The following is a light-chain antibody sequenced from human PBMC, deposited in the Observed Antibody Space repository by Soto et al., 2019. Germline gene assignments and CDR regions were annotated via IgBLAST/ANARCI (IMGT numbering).Light chain of an antibody. CDR2: GAS. CDR1: QSVTSSY. CDR3: QQYGTSPYT. V-gene: IGKV3-20*01. Sequence: EIVLTQSPGTLSLSPGERATLSCRASQSVTSSYLAWYQAKPGQAPRLLIYGASSRATGIPDRFSGSGSGTDFTLTISRLEPEDFAVYYCQQYGTSPYTFGQGTKLEIK. J-gene: IGKJ2*01.